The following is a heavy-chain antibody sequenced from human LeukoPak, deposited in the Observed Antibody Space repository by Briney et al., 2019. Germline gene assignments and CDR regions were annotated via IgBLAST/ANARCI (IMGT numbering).Heavy chain of an antibody. CDR2: INHSGST. Sequence: SETLSLTCAVYGGSFSGYYWSWIRQPPGKGLEWIEEINHSGSTNYNPSLKSRVTISVDTSKNQFSLKLSSVTAADTAVYYCARGVGIWGQGTLVTVSS. V-gene: IGHV4-34*01. J-gene: IGHJ4*02. D-gene: IGHD1-26*01. CDR1: GGSFSGYY. CDR3: ARGVGI.